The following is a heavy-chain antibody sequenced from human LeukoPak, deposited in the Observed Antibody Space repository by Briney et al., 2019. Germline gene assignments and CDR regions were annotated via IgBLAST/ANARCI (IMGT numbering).Heavy chain of an antibody. CDR1: GFTISSYS. J-gene: IGHJ4*02. CDR2: ISSSSSYI. D-gene: IGHD4-17*01. CDR3: ASARPDTLTTVTPDY. Sequence: PGGSLRLSCAASGFTISSYSMNWFRQAPGKGLEWVSSISSSSSYIYYADSVKGRFTISRDNAKNSLYLQMNSLRAEDTAVYYCASARPDTLTTVTPDYWGQGTLVTVSS. V-gene: IGHV3-21*01.